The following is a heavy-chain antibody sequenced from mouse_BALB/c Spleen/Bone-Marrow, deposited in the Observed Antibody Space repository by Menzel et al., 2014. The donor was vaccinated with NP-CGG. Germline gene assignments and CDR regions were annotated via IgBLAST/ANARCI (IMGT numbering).Heavy chain of an antibody. Sequence: DVHLVESGGGLVKPGGSLKLSCAASGFTFSSYGVSWVRQTPEKRLGWVATISSGGSYTYYPDSVKGRFTISRDNAKNTLYLQMSSLRSEDTAMYYCTRQRSDYAMDYWGQGTSVTVSS. V-gene: IGHV5-9-3*01. CDR1: GFTFSSYG. CDR2: ISSGGSYT. J-gene: IGHJ4*01. CDR3: TRQRSDYAMDY. D-gene: IGHD1-1*01.